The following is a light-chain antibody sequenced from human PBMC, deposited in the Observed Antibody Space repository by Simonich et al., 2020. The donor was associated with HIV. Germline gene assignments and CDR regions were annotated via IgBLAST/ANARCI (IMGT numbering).Light chain of an antibody. CDR2: DVT. J-gene: IGLJ3*02. V-gene: IGLV2-14*01. CDR3: SSYTSSSTWV. CDR1: SSDIGGYNY. Sequence: QSALTQPASVSGSPGQSITISCSGTSSDIGGYNYISWYQQHPGKAPRLMIYDVTNRPSGVSNRFSGSKSGKTASLTISGLQAEDEADYYCSSYTSSSTWVLGGGTKLTVL.